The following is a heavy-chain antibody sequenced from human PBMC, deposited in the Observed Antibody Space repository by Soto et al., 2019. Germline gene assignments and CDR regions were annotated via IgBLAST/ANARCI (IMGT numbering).Heavy chain of an antibody. Sequence: EGQLVESGGGLVQPGESLRLSCAASGFTFSSYWMHWVRQVPGKGLVWVSRIDNDGNSPAYADSVKGRFTISRDNAKNTVYLQMQSLRAEDTAMYYCVRDRPHTWFDPWGQGTLVTVSS. CDR1: GFTFSSYW. J-gene: IGHJ5*02. CDR3: VRDRPHTWFDP. CDR2: IDNDGNSP. V-gene: IGHV3-74*01.